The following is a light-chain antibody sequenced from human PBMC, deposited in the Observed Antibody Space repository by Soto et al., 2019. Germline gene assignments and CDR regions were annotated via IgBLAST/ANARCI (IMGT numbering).Light chain of an antibody. CDR2: EGS. V-gene: IGLV2-23*03. Sequence: QSALTQPASVSGSPGQSITISCTGTSSDVGSYNLVSWYQQHPGKAPKLMIYEGSKRPSGVSNRFSGSKSGNTASLTISGLQAEDEAYYYCCSYAGSSTFVVFGTGTKLTVL. CDR1: SSDVGSYNL. CDR3: CSYAGSSTFVV. J-gene: IGLJ1*01.